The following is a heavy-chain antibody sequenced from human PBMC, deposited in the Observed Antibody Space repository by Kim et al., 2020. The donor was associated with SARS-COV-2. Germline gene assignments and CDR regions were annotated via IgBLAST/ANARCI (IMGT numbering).Heavy chain of an antibody. Sequence: SETLSLTCAVYGGSFSGYYWSWIRQPPGKGLEWIGEINHSGSTNYIPSLKSRVTISVDTSKNQFSLKLSSVTAADTAVYYGARGDYGSGSYPKYGMDVWG. CDR3: ARGDYGSGSYPKYGMDV. CDR2: INHSGST. V-gene: IGHV4-34*01. J-gene: IGHJ6*01. D-gene: IGHD3-10*01. CDR1: GGSFSGYY.